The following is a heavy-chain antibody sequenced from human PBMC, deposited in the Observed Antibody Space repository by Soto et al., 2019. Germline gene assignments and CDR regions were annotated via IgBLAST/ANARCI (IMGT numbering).Heavy chain of an antibody. D-gene: IGHD3-10*01. Sequence: ASVKVSCKASGYTFTSYCISWVRHAPGQGLEWMGWISAYNGNTNYAQKLQGRVTMTTDTSTSTAYMELRSLRSDDTAVYYCARAAYYYGSGNHYYYYGMDVWGQGTTVTVSS. CDR2: ISAYNGNT. CDR3: ARAAYYYGSGNHYYYYGMDV. J-gene: IGHJ6*02. CDR1: GYTFTSYC. V-gene: IGHV1-18*01.